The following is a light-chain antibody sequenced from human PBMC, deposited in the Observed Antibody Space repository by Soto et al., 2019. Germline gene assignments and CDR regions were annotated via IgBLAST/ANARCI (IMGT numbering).Light chain of an antibody. Sequence: EIVMTQSPVTLSVSPGERATLSCRASQSVGSDLVWYQQKRGQTPRLLIYGASTRATGIPARFSGSGSGTEFTLTIGSLQSEDFALYYCQQYNDSPWTFGQGTKVKSN. CDR3: QQYNDSPWT. CDR1: QSVGSD. J-gene: IGKJ1*01. CDR2: GAS. V-gene: IGKV3-15*01.